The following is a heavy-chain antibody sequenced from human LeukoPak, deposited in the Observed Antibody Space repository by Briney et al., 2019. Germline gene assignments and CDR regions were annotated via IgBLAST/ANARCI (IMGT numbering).Heavy chain of an antibody. V-gene: IGHV1-69*05. D-gene: IGHD2-2*01. Sequence: SVKVSCKASGGTFSSYAISWVRQAPGQGLEWMGGIIPIFGTANYAQKLQGRVTMTTDTSTSTAYMELRSLRSDDTAVYYCARDLVVPAARRGDYWGQGTLVTVSS. J-gene: IGHJ4*02. CDR1: GGTFSSYA. CDR2: IIPIFGTA. CDR3: ARDLVVPAARRGDY.